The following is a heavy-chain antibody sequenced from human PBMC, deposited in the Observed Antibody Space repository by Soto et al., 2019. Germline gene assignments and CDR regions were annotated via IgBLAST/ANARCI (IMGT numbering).Heavy chain of an antibody. J-gene: IGHJ4*02. CDR2: IYYSGST. CDR1: GGSVRSGSYY. D-gene: IGHD5-12*01. CDR3: ARGRDGYNAY. Sequence: ASETLSLTCTFSGGSVRSGSYYLSWIRQPPGKGLEWIGYIYYSGSTNYNPPLKSRVTISVDTSKNQFPLKLSSVPAADTAVYYCARGRDGYNAYWGQGTLVTVSS. V-gene: IGHV4-61*01.